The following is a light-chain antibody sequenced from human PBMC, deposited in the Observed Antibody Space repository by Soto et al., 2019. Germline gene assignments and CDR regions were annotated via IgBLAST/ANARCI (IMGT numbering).Light chain of an antibody. V-gene: IGKV3-11*01. Sequence: EIVVTQSPATLSLSPGERATLSCRASQSVSSYLAWYQQKPGQAPRLLIYDASTRATGIPARFSGSGSGTDFTLTISSLEPEDFSVYYCQQRSNWPPYTFGQGTKLEIK. CDR2: DAS. CDR3: QQRSNWPPYT. CDR1: QSVSSY. J-gene: IGKJ2*01.